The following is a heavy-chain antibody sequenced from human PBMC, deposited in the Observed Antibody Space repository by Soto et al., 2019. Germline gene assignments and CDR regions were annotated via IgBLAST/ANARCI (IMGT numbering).Heavy chain of an antibody. CDR1: GGTFSSYA. Sequence: SVKVSCKASGGTFSSYAISWVRQAPGQGLEWMGGIIPIFGTANYAQKFQGRVTITADESTSTAYMELSSLRSEDTAVYYCARGPLGYCGSTSCYRVSGYFDYWGQGTLVTVSS. CDR2: IIPIFGTA. V-gene: IGHV1-69*13. J-gene: IGHJ4*02. CDR3: ARGPLGYCGSTSCYRVSGYFDY. D-gene: IGHD2-2*02.